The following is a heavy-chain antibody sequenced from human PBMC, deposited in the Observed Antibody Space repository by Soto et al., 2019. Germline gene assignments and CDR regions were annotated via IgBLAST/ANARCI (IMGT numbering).Heavy chain of an antibody. CDR1: GYSFTSYW. D-gene: IGHD3-3*01. J-gene: IGHJ6*02. V-gene: IGHV5-10-1*01. CDR3: ARQGFYWSGSHYYYYYGMDV. CDR2: IDPSDSYT. Sequence: PGESLKISCKGSGYSFTSYWISWVRQVPGKGLEWMGRIDPSDSYTNYSPSFQGHVTISADKSISTAYLQWSSLKASDTAMYYCARQGFYWSGSHYYYYYGMDVWGQGTTVTVSS.